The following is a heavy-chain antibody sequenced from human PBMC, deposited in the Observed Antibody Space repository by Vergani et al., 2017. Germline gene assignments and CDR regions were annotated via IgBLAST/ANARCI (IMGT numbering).Heavy chain of an antibody. J-gene: IGHJ3*02. Sequence: QLQLPESGPGLVKPSETLSLTCTVSGGSISSSSYYWGWIRQPPGKGLEWIGSIYYSGSTYYNPSLKSRVTISVDTSKNQFSLKLSSVTAADTAVYYCARDRDCTNGVCYHDAFDIWGQGTMVTVSS. CDR2: IYYSGST. CDR3: ARDRDCTNGVCYHDAFDI. CDR1: GGSISSSSYY. D-gene: IGHD2-8*01. V-gene: IGHV4-39*07.